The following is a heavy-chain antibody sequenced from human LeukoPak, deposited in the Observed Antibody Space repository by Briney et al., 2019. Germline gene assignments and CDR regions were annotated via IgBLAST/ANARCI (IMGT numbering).Heavy chain of an antibody. CDR3: ARGHRIGQDYSYMDV. J-gene: IGHJ6*03. Sequence: ASVKVSCKASGYTFTGYYMHWVRKAPGPGLGWMGWVNPNSGVTNYSQKFQGRVTMTRDTSITTAYMELISLTSDDTAVYFCARGHRIGQDYSYMDVWGKGTTVTVSS. V-gene: IGHV1-2*02. D-gene: IGHD2-15*01. CDR2: VNPNSGVT. CDR1: GYTFTGYY.